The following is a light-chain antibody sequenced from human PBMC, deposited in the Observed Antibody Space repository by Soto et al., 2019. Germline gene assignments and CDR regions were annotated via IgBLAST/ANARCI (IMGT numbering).Light chain of an antibody. V-gene: IGKV1-9*01. CDR3: QQVNSYLIT. Sequence: DIQLTQSPPFLSGSVGDRVTITCRGRRGSGSYLAWYQQKPGKAPKLLIYAAFTLESGVPLRFRGSGSGTEFTLTISSLQPEDFATYYCQQVNSYLITFGQGTRLEIK. CDR2: AAF. J-gene: IGKJ5*01. CDR1: RGSGSY.